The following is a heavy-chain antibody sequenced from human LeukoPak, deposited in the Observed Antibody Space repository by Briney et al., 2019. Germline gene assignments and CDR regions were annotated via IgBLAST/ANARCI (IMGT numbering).Heavy chain of an antibody. CDR1: GYTFTSYD. J-gene: IGHJ5*02. V-gene: IGHV1-8*01. D-gene: IGHD3-10*01. CDR2: MNPNSGNT. CDR3: ARREGRYYYGSGSRPGWFDP. Sequence: GASVKVSCMASGYTFTSYDINWVRQATGQGLEWMGWMNPNSGNTGYAQKFQGRVTMTRNTSISTAYMELSSLRSEDTAVYYCARREGRYYYGSGSRPGWFDPWGQGTLVTVSS.